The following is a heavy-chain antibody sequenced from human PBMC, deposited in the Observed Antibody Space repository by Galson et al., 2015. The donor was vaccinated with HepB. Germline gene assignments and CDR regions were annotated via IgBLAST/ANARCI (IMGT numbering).Heavy chain of an antibody. V-gene: IGHV1-18*01. CDR2: ISGSNRNT. J-gene: IGHJ2*01. D-gene: IGHD2-21*01. CDR1: GYTFTNYG. CDR3: ARCGGYRFDYWYLDL. Sequence: SVKVSCKAFGYTFTNYGVSWVRQAPGRGLEWMGWISGSNRNTNYAQQSQGRVTMTIDTATSTAYLELRGLRPDDTAVYYCARCGGYRFDYWYLDLWGRGTLVTVSS.